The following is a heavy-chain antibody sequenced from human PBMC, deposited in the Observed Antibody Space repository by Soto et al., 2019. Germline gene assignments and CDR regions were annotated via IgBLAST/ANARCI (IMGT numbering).Heavy chain of an antibody. CDR1: GVSISGYY. CDR3: ARLEGLATISYYFDF. V-gene: IGHV4-59*08. D-gene: IGHD3-9*01. Sequence: PSETLSLTCTVSGVSISGYYWSWIRQPPGKGLEWIGYIYDSETTKYNPSLTSRVTISLHTSKNQFSLNLRSVTAADTAVYFCARLEGLATISYYFDFWGQGAQVTVSS. CDR2: IYDSETT. J-gene: IGHJ4*02.